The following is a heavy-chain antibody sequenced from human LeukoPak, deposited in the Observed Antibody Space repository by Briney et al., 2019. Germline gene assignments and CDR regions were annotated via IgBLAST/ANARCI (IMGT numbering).Heavy chain of an antibody. J-gene: IGHJ4*02. V-gene: IGHV4-34*01. CDR2: INHSGST. CDR1: GGSFSGYY. CDR3: ARSSQRWLQRAFDY. D-gene: IGHD5-24*01. Sequence: SETLSLTGAVYGGSFSGYYWSWIRQPPGKGLEWIGEINHSGSTNYNPSLKSRVTISVDTSKNQFSLKLSSVTAADTAVYYCARSSQRWLQRAFDYWGQGTLVTVSS.